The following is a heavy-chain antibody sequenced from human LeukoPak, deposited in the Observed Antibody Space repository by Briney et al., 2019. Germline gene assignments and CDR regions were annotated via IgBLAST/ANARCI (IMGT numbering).Heavy chain of an antibody. CDR3: VKDNYADYASGGVDWYFDL. J-gene: IGHJ2*01. V-gene: IGHV3-30*02. Sequence: GGSLRLSCAASGFTFSSYGIHWVRQAPGKGLEWVAFIRYDGSNKYYADSVKGRFTISRDNSKNTLYLDMNNMRADDTAVYFCVKDNYADYASGGVDWYFDLWGRGTLVTVSS. CDR1: GFTFSSYG. D-gene: IGHD4-17*01. CDR2: IRYDGSNK.